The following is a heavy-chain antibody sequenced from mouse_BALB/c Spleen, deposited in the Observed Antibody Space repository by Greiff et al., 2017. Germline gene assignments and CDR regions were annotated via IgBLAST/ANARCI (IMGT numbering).Heavy chain of an antibody. J-gene: IGHJ3*01. D-gene: IGHD1-1*01. CDR1: GYSITSDYA. Sequence: EVKLVESGPGLVKPSQSLSLTCTVTGYSITSDYAWNWIRQFPGNKLEWMGYISYSGSTSYNPSLKSRISITRDTSKNQFFLQLNSVTTEDTATYYCARQYGSSYGAWFAYWGQGTLVTVSA. V-gene: IGHV3-2*02. CDR2: ISYSGST. CDR3: ARQYGSSYGAWFAY.